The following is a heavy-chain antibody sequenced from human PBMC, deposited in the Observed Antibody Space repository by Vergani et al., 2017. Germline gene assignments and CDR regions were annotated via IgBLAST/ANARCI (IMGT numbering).Heavy chain of an antibody. V-gene: IGHV1-46*01. CDR3: ARDYGDYVWNY. CDR1: GYTFTSYY. J-gene: IGHJ4*02. CDR2: INPSGGST. Sequence: QVQLVQSGAEVKKPGASVKVSCKASGYTFTSYYMHLVRQAPGQGLECMGIINPSGGSTSYAQKFQGRVTMTRDTSTSTVYMELSSLRSEDTAVYYCARDYGDYVWNYWGQGTLVTVSS. D-gene: IGHD4-17*01.